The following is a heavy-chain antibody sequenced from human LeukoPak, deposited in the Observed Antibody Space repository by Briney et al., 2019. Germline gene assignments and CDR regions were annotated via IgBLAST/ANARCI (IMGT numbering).Heavy chain of an antibody. CDR1: GFTFSDYA. CDR2: ISKDGSDK. Sequence: PGGSLRLSCAASGFTFSDYAMHWVRQAPGKGLEWVAVISKDGSDKYYPGSVRGRFTISRDNSKNTIYLQMDSLRAEDTALYYCLREVDWKYAFDYWGRGTLVTVSS. V-gene: IGHV3-30-3*01. CDR3: LREVDWKYAFDY. J-gene: IGHJ4*02. D-gene: IGHD1-7*01.